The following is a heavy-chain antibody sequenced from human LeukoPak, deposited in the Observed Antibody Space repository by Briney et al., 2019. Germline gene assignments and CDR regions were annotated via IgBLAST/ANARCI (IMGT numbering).Heavy chain of an antibody. J-gene: IGHJ4*02. D-gene: IGHD3-22*01. CDR1: GGSFSGYY. CDR3: ARGAVYYYDSSGYPPFDY. CDR2: INHSGST. V-gene: IGHV4-34*01. Sequence: SPETLSLTCAVYGGSFSGYYWSWIRQPPGKGLEWIGEINHSGSTNYNPSLKSRVTISVDTSKNQFSLKLSSVTAADTAAYYCARGAVYYYDSSGYPPFDYWGQGTLVTVSS.